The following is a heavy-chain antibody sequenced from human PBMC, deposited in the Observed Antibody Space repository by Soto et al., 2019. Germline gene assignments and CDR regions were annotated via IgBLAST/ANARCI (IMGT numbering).Heavy chain of an antibody. CDR2: ISGSGGST. J-gene: IGHJ6*02. Sequence: GGSLRLSCAASGFTFSSYAMSWVRQAPGKGLEWVSAISGSGGSTYYADSVKGRFTISRDNSKNTLYLQMNSLRAEDTAVYYCAKDRGYCSSTSCSTDGMDVWGQGTTVTVS. CDR1: GFTFSSYA. D-gene: IGHD2-2*01. CDR3: AKDRGYCSSTSCSTDGMDV. V-gene: IGHV3-23*01.